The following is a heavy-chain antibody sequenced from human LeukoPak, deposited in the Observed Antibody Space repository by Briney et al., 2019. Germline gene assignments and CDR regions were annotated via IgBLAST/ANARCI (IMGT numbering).Heavy chain of an antibody. CDR3: AKHYMGSSYNHGLDS. CDR1: GGSISSANYY. J-gene: IGHJ4*02. D-gene: IGHD3-10*01. V-gene: IGHV4-39*07. CDR2: VYNSGST. Sequence: SETLSLTCTVSGGSISSANYYWGWIRQPSGKGLEWIGSVYNSGSTYYNPSLKSRVIVSLHMSQNQFSLRLTSVAAADTAIYYCAKHYMGSSYNHGLDSWGPGILVTVSS.